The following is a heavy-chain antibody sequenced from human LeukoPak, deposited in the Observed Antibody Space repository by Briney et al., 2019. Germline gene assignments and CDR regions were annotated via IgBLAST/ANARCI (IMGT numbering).Heavy chain of an antibody. J-gene: IGHJ4*02. CDR3: ARGYYDSSGYYSIFGY. Sequence: GGSLRLSCAASGFTFSSYDMHWVRQATGKGLEWASVIGTAGDTYYPGSVKGRFTISRENAKNSLYLQMNSLRAGDTAVYYCARGYYDSSGYYSIFGYWGQGTLVTVSS. CDR2: IGTAGDT. V-gene: IGHV3-13*01. CDR1: GFTFSSYD. D-gene: IGHD3-22*01.